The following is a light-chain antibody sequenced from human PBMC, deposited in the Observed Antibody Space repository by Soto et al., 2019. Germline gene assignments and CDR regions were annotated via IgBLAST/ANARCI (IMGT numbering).Light chain of an antibody. J-gene: IGKJ1*01. Sequence: DIQMTQSPSTLSASVGDRVTITCRASQSSSWLAWYQQKPGKAPKLLIYKASSLESGVPSRFSGSGSGTEFTLTISSLQPDDFATYYCQQYNSYSPVTFGQGTKVEIK. CDR3: QQYNSYSPVT. CDR2: KAS. CDR1: QSSSW. V-gene: IGKV1-5*03.